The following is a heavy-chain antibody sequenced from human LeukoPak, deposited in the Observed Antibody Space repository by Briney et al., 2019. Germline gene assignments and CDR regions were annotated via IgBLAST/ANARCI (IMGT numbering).Heavy chain of an antibody. J-gene: IGHJ2*01. Sequence: GGSLRLSCTASGFTFTTYNMNWVRQAPGKGLEWLSSISTSSNTIYYADSVTGRFTISRENAKNSLYLQMSNLRAEDTAVYYCARRGGGYDPYWYFDLWGRGTLVTVSS. V-gene: IGHV3-48*04. CDR2: ISTSSNTI. CDR1: GFTFTTYN. CDR3: ARRGGGYDPYWYFDL. D-gene: IGHD5-12*01.